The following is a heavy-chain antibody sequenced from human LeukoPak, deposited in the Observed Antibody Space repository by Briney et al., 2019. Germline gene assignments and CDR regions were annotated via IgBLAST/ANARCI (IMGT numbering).Heavy chain of an antibody. J-gene: IGHJ4*02. Sequence: SQTLSLTCAISGDSVSSNSAAWNWIRQSPSRGLEWLGRTYYRSKWYYQYSLSVKGRIIVNPDTSKNQLSLQLNSVTPEDTAVYYCARDRPRGEGYNYLDYWGQGILVTVSS. V-gene: IGHV6-1*01. CDR3: ARDRPRGEGYNYLDY. CDR2: TYYRSKWYY. CDR1: GDSVSSNSAA. D-gene: IGHD3-10*01.